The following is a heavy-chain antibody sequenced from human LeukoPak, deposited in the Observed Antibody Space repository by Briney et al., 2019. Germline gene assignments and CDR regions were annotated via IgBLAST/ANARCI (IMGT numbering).Heavy chain of an antibody. V-gene: IGHV3-23*01. CDR1: GFTFSAYA. CDR2: ISADGVSP. Sequence: GGSLRLSCAASGFTFSAYAIIWVRQAPGKGLEWISTISADGVSPYYADSVKGRFTISRDNSQNTIYLQMNSLRAEDTAVYYCAKAKYTSGWYYWGQGTLVTVSS. D-gene: IGHD6-13*01. J-gene: IGHJ4*02. CDR3: AKAKYTSGWYY.